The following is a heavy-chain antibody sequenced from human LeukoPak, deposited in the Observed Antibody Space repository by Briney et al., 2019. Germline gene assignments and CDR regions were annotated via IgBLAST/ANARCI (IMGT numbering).Heavy chain of an antibody. CDR2: ISGSGGST. CDR3: AKDILRYFDWLPHGMDV. J-gene: IGHJ6*02. Sequence: GGSLRLSCAASGFTFSSYAMSWVRQAPGKGLEWVSAISGSGGSTYYADSVKGRFTISRDNSKNTLYLQMNSLRAEDTAVYYCAKDILRYFDWLPHGMDVWGQGTTVTVSS. D-gene: IGHD3-9*01. CDR1: GFTFSSYA. V-gene: IGHV3-23*01.